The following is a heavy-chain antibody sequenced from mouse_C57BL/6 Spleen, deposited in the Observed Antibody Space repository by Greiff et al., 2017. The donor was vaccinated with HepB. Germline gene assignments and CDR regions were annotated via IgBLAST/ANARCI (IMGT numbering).Heavy chain of an antibody. J-gene: IGHJ2*01. D-gene: IGHD1-1*01. CDR1: GYTFTSYW. CDR2: IDPSDSET. V-gene: IGHV1-52*01. Sequence: QVQLQQPGAELVMPGSSVKLSCKASGYTFTSYWMHWVKQRPIQGLEWIGNIDPSDSETHYNQKFKDKATLTVDKSSSTAYMQLSSLTSEDSAVYYCARYGSSYYFDYWGQGTTLTVSS. CDR3: ARYGSSYYFDY.